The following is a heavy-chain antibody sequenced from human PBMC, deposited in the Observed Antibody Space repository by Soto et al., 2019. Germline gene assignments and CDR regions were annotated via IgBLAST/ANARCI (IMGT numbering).Heavy chain of an antibody. CDR1: GFTFSSYA. Sequence: PGGSLRLSCAASGFTFSSYAMSWVRQAPGKGLEWVSAISGSGGSTYYADSVKGRCTISRDNSKNTLYLQMDSLRAEDTAVYYCANSPMVYADYYFDDWGQGTLVTVSS. D-gene: IGHD2-8*01. CDR2: ISGSGGST. CDR3: ANSPMVYADYYFDD. V-gene: IGHV3-23*01. J-gene: IGHJ4*02.